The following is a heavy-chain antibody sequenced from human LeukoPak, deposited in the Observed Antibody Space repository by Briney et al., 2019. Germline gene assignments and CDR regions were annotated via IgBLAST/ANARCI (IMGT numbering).Heavy chain of an antibody. CDR2: ISSSSNTI. Sequence: GGSLRLSCAASGFTFSDYYMSWIRQAPGKGLEWVSYISSSSNTIYYADSVKGRFTISRDNARNSLYLQMNSLRAEDTAVYYCAKPDPSIVTYFDYWGQGTLVTVSS. CDR3: AKPDPSIVTYFDY. D-gene: IGHD3-16*02. CDR1: GFTFSDYY. J-gene: IGHJ4*02. V-gene: IGHV3-11*01.